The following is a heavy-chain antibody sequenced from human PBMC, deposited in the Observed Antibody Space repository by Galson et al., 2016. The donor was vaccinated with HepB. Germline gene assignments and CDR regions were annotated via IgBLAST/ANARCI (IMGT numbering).Heavy chain of an antibody. D-gene: IGHD4/OR15-4a*01. J-gene: IGHJ3*02. CDR1: GFRFTGYF. CDR2: INPDTSGT. V-gene: IGHV1-2*02. CDR3: ARACSNANCFYDAFDI. Sequence: SVKVSCKASGFRFTGYFMHWVRQVPGQGLEWMGWINPDTSGTDYAQKFQGRFTITRDTSLSTLYMELSSLKSDDTAVYFCARACSNANCFYDAFDIWGQGTMVTVSS.